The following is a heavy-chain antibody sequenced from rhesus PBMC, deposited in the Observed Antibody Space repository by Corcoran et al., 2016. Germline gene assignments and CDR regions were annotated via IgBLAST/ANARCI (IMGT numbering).Heavy chain of an antibody. CDR1: GFSLSTSGMG. CDR2: IYWDDDK. V-gene: IGHV2-174*01. J-gene: IGHJ4*01. Sequence: QVTLKESGPALVKPTQPLTLTCPFSGFSLSTSGMGVGWIRQPPGKALEWLALIYWDDDKYYSTSLKSRLTISKDTSKNQVVLTMTNMDPVDTATYYCARRQGQWVVDYWGQGVLVTVSS. CDR3: ARRQGQWVVDY. D-gene: IGHD5-24*01.